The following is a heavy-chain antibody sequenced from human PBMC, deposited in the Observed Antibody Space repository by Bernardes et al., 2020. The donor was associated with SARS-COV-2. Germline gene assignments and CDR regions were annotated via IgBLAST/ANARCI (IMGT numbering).Heavy chain of an antibody. D-gene: IGHD3-16*01. Sequence: SETLSLTCAVYGGSFSGYYWSWIRQPPGKGLEWIGEINHSGSTNYNPSLKSRVTIDMDTSQNQFSLKLSSVTAADTAVYYCARYYDASGTASFEYWGQGALVTVSS. CDR3: ARYYDASGTASFEY. CDR1: GGSFSGYY. CDR2: INHSGST. V-gene: IGHV4-34*01. J-gene: IGHJ4*02.